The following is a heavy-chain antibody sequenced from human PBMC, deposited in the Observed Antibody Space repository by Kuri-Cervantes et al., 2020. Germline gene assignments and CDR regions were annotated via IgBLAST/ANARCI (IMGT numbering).Heavy chain of an antibody. CDR2: ISGSGGST. V-gene: IGHV3-23*01. CDR1: GFTFSSYA. J-gene: IGHJ6*02. CDR3: ARVTAAGQYYYYYYGMDV. D-gene: IGHD6-13*01. Sequence: GESLKISCAASGFTFSSYAMGWVRQAPGKGLEWVSAISGSGGSTYYADSVKGRFTISRDNSKNTLYLQMNSLRAEDTAVYYCARVTAAGQYYYYYYGMDVWGQGTTVTVSS.